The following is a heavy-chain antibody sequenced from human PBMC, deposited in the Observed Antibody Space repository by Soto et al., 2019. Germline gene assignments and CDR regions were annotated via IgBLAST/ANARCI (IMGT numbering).Heavy chain of an antibody. V-gene: IGHV3-23*01. J-gene: IGHJ4*02. CDR2: LSGSGGST. D-gene: IGHD6-25*01. CDR3: PKTRNPPRL. Sequence: EVQLLESGGGLVQPGGSLRLSCAASGFTFSSCAMSWVRQAAGKGLEWVSALSGSGGSTYYADSVKGRFTISRDKSQNTLYLQMHSLRTEHTAVYYCPKTRNPPRLWGQATLVTVSS. CDR1: GFTFSSCA.